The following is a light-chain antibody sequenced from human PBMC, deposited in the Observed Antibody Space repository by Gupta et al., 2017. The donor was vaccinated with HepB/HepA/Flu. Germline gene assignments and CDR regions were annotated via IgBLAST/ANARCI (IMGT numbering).Light chain of an antibody. CDR3: QQRDRTFRT. J-gene: IGKJ4*01. Sequence: DIQMTQSPSSLSASVGYRVAITCLAGQSISSYLNGYQQQQLKDTQILIYAAASLQSGVPSRCSGSGSGTDYSTPTSSVQQEDFATYYYQQRDRTFRTFGRGTKVEIK. CDR2: AAA. CDR1: QSISSY. V-gene: IGKV1-39*01.